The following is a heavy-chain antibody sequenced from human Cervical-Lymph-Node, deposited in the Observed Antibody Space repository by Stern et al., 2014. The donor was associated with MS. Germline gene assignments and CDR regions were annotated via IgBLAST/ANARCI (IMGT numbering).Heavy chain of an antibody. J-gene: IGHJ4*02. D-gene: IGHD3-16*01. Sequence: MQLVQSGGGLVRPGGSLRLSCAVSASTFSAYSINWVRHAPGQGLEWVASIRGGTGSTYYADSVKGRFAISRDNDKESLYLHMTTMRVEDTAIYYCTTRDNYGDYWGQGTLVTVSS. CDR2: IRGGTGST. CDR1: ASTFSAYS. CDR3: TTRDNYGDY. V-gene: IGHV3-21*01.